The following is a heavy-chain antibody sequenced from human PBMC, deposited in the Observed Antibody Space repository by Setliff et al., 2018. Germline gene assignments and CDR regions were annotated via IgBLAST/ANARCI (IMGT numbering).Heavy chain of an antibody. V-gene: IGHV4-39*01. CDR2: IYDSGKT. J-gene: IGHJ5*02. CDR3: ARHPTNPNFDP. CDR1: GGSISSISYY. Sequence: SETLSLTCTVPGGSISSISYYWGWIRQPPGKGLEWIGTIYDSGKTYYNPSLKSRVTISVDTSKNQFSLKLNSAAAADTAVYYCARHPTNPNFDPWGRGILVTVSS.